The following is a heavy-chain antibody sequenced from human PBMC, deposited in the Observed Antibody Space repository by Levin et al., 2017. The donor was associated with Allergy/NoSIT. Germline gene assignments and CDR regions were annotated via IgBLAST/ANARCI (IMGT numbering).Heavy chain of an antibody. J-gene: IGHJ4*02. D-gene: IGHD4-23*01. Sequence: LSLTCAASGFTFSSYSMNWVRQAPGKGLEWVSYISSSSSTIYYADSVKGRFTISRDNAKNSLYLQMNSLRAEDTAVYYCARDGNVETAEFDYWGQGTLVTVSS. CDR2: ISSSSSTI. V-gene: IGHV3-48*04. CDR1: GFTFSSYS. CDR3: ARDGNVETAEFDY.